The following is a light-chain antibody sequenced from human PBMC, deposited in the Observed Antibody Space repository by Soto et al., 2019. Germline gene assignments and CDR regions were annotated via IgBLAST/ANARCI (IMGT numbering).Light chain of an antibody. CDR1: SRDVGGYNY. CDR3: SSYTSSNSFV. CDR2: EVS. V-gene: IGLV2-14*01. Sequence: LTQPASVSGSPGQSITISCTGTSRDVGGYNYVSWYQQHPGKAPKFIIYEVSNRPSGVSNRFSGSKSGNTASLTISGLQAEDEADYYCSSYTSSNSFVFGTGTKLTVL. J-gene: IGLJ1*01.